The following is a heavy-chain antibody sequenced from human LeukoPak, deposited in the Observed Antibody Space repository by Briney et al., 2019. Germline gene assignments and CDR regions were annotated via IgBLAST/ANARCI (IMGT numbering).Heavy chain of an antibody. D-gene: IGHD2-15*01. CDR1: GGSFSDYY. CDR3: ARGRGYCSGGSCYYNWFDP. V-gene: IGHV4-34*01. Sequence: SETLSLTCAGYGGSFSDYYWSWIRQPPGKGLEWIGEINHSGSTNYNPSLKSRVTISVDTSKNQFSLKLSSVTAADTAVYYCARGRGYCSGGSCYYNWFDPWGQGTLVTVSS. J-gene: IGHJ5*02. CDR2: INHSGST.